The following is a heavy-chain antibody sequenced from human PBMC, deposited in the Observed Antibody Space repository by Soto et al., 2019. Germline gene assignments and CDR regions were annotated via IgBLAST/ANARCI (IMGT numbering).Heavy chain of an antibody. Sequence: ESVGGVVQPGRSLRLSCAASGFTFSSYGMHWVRQAPGKGLEWVAVISYDGSNKYYADSVKGRFTISRDNSKNTLYLQMNSLRAEDTAVYYCAKDRITIFGVVSSSMDVWGQGTTVTVSS. CDR2: ISYDGSNK. V-gene: IGHV3-30*18. CDR1: GFTFSSYG. J-gene: IGHJ6*02. CDR3: AKDRITIFGVVSSSMDV. D-gene: IGHD3-3*01.